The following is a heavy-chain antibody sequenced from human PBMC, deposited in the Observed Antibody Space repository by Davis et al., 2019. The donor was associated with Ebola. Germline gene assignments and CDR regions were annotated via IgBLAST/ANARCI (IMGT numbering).Heavy chain of an antibody. CDR3: AIRKGALDI. J-gene: IGHJ3*02. CDR2: ISGSGGST. CDR1: GFTFSNYA. Sequence: GESLKISCAASGFTFSNYAMHWVRQAPGKGLEWVSAISGSGGSTYYADSVKGRFTISRDNSKNTLYLQMDSLRAEDTAVYYCAIRKGALDIWGQGTMVTVSS. V-gene: IGHV3-23*01.